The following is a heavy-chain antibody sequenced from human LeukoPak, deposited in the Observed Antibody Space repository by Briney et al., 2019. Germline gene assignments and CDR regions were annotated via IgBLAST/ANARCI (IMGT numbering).Heavy chain of an antibody. D-gene: IGHD3-22*01. CDR2: MNPNSGNT. CDR1: GYTFTSYD. Sequence: ASVKVSCKASGYTFTSYDINWVRQATGQGLEWMGWMNPNSGNTGYAQKFQGRVTMTRNTSISTAYMELSSLRSEDTAVYYCASGYYYDSSGYYGNGFAPWGQETLVTVP. J-gene: IGHJ5*02. CDR3: ASGYYYDSSGYYGNGFAP. V-gene: IGHV1-8*01.